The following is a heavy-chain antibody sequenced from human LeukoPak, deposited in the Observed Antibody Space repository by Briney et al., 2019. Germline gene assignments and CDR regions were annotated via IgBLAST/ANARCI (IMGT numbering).Heavy chain of an antibody. Sequence: ASVKVSCKASGYTFTSYGISWVRQAPGQGLEWMGWISAYNGNTNYAQKLQGRVTMTTDTSTSTAYMELRSLRSDDTAVYYCARDSPTVTTLRYFDLWGRGTLVTVSS. V-gene: IGHV1-18*01. D-gene: IGHD4-11*01. J-gene: IGHJ2*01. CDR3: ARDSPTVTTLRYFDL. CDR1: GYTFTSYG. CDR2: ISAYNGNT.